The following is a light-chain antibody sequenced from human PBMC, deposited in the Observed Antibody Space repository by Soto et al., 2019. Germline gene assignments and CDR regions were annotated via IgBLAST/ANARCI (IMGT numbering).Light chain of an antibody. Sequence: EIVLTQSPGTLSLSPGGRATLSCRASRSVSSSYLAWYQQKPGQAPRLLIYGASSRATGIPDRFSGSGSGTDFTLTISRLEPEDFAVYYCQQYGSSPPWTFGQGTKVDI. CDR3: QQYGSSPPWT. CDR2: GAS. J-gene: IGKJ1*01. CDR1: RSVSSSY. V-gene: IGKV3-20*01.